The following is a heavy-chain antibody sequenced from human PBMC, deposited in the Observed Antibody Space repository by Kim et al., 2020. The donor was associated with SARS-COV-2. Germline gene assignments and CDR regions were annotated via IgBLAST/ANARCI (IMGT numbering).Heavy chain of an antibody. Sequence: SPAVQGTVAISRDKSISTAYLQWSSLKASDTAMYYCARQPYSSGWYKDYWGQGTLVTVSS. CDR3: ARQPYSSGWYKDY. J-gene: IGHJ4*02. D-gene: IGHD6-19*01. V-gene: IGHV5-51*01.